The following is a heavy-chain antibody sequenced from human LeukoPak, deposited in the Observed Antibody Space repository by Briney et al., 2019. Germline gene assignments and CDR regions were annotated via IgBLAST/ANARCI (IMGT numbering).Heavy chain of an antibody. CDR1: GGTFSSYA. CDR2: IIPILGIA. D-gene: IGHD1-7*01. V-gene: IGHV1-69*04. CDR3: ARFLGGFGITGTTDY. Sequence: SVKVSCKASGGTFSSYAISWVRPAPGQGLEWMGRIIPILGIANNAQKFQGRVTITADKSTSTAYMELSSLRSEDTAVYYCARFLGGFGITGTTDYWGQGTLVTVSS. J-gene: IGHJ4*02.